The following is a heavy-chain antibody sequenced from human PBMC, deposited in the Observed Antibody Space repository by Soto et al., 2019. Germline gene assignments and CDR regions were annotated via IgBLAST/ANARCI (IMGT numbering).Heavy chain of an antibody. D-gene: IGHD3-3*01. V-gene: IGHV3-15*01. Sequence: GGSLRLSCAASGFTFSNAWMSWVRQAPGKGLEWVGRIKSKTDGGTTDYAAPVKGRFTISRDDSKNTLYLQMNSLKTEDTAVYYCTTDRSNNYDFWSGRNSILVGVDYWGQGTLVTVSS. CDR2: IKSKTDGGTT. CDR3: TTDRSNNYDFWSGRNSILVGVDY. CDR1: GFTFSNAW. J-gene: IGHJ4*02.